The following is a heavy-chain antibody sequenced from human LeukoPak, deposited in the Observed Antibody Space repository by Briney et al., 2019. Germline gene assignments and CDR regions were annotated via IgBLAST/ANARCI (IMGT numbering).Heavy chain of an antibody. D-gene: IGHD3-22*01. V-gene: IGHV4-59*12. J-gene: IGHJ3*02. CDR3: ARDRDSSGYGAFDI. CDR1: GGSISSYY. Sequence: PSETLSLTCTVSGGSISSYYWSWIRQPPGKGLEWIGYIYYSGSTYYNPSLKSRVTISVDTSKNQFSLKLSSVTAADTAVYYCARDRDSSGYGAFDIWGQGTMVTVSS. CDR2: IYYSGST.